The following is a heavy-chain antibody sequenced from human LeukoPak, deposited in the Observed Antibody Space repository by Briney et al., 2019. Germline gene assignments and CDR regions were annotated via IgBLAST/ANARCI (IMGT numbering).Heavy chain of an antibody. CDR3: ARSWIQLLDAFDI. Sequence: GGSLRLSCAASGFTFSSYSMNWVRQAPGKGLEWVSSISSSSSYIYYADSVKGRFTISRDNAKNSLYLQMNSLRAEDTAVYYCARSWIQLLDAFDIWGQGTMVTVSS. CDR2: ISSSSSYI. D-gene: IGHD5-18*01. V-gene: IGHV3-21*01. J-gene: IGHJ3*02. CDR1: GFTFSSYS.